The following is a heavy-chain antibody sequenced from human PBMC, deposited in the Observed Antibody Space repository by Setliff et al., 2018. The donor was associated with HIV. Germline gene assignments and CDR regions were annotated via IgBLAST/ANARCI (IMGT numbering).Heavy chain of an antibody. V-gene: IGHV4-39*07. D-gene: IGHD3-3*01. Sequence: PSETLSLTCTVSGGSISSSSYYWGWIRQPPGKGLEWIGSINYSGSTYYNPSLKSRVTISVDTPKNQFSLKLRSVTAADTAVYYCARALPLEWSHDGFDIWGQGTMVTVS. CDR2: INYSGST. CDR1: GGSISSSSYY. CDR3: ARALPLEWSHDGFDI. J-gene: IGHJ3*02.